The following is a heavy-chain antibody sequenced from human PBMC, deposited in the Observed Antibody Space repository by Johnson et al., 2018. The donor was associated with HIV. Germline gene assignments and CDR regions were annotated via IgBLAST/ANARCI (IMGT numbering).Heavy chain of an antibody. CDR1: GFTFDDYG. CDR2: IYSGGST. CDR3: AKEKKTMVQGLGAFDI. J-gene: IGHJ3*02. D-gene: IGHD3-10*01. Sequence: QMLLVESGGGVVQPGGSLRLSCAASGFTFDDYGMSWVRQAPGKGLEWVSVIYSGGSTYYADSVKGRFTISRDNSKNSLYLQMNSLRAEDTALYYCAKEKKTMVQGLGAFDIWGQGTMVTVSS. V-gene: IGHV3-NL1*01.